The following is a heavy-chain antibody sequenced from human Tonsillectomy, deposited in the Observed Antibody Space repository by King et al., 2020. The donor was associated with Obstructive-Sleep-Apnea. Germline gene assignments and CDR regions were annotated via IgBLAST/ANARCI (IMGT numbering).Heavy chain of an antibody. D-gene: IGHD3-10*01. Sequence: QLVQSGAEVKKPGESLRISCKGSGYSFTSYWISWVRQMPGKGLEWMGRVDPSDSYTNYSPSFQGLVTISADKSISTAYLQWRSLKASDTAIYYCARPHITMLRGEPHYYGMDVWGQGTTVTVSS. J-gene: IGHJ6*02. V-gene: IGHV5-10-1*01. CDR2: VDPSDSYT. CDR1: GYSFTSYW. CDR3: ARPHITMLRGEPHYYGMDV.